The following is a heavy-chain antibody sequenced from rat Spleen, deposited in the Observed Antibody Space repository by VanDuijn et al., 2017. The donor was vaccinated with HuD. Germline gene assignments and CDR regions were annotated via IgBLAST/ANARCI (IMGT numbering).Heavy chain of an antibody. J-gene: IGHJ2*01. D-gene: IGHD1-10*01. Sequence: EVQLVESGGGLVQPGRSLKLSCAASGFTFSDYYMAWVRQAPTKGLEWVATISYDGSSTYYRDSVKGRFTGSRDNAKSTLYLQMDSLRSEDTATYYCARQYNNFGYFDYWGQGVMVTVSS. CDR1: GFTFSDYY. CDR2: ISYDGSST. CDR3: ARQYNNFGYFDY. V-gene: IGHV5-29*01.